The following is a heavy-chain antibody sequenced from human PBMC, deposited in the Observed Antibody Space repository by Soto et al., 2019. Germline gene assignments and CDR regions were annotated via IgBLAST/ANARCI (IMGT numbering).Heavy chain of an antibody. D-gene: IGHD3-10*01. J-gene: IGHJ4*02. Sequence: EVQLVESGGALVKPGGSLRLSCAASGLTFSHAWMSWVRQAPGKGLEWVGRIKRKTDGGTTDYAAPVRGRFTISRDDSQDTLYLQMNSLKTEDTAIYYCTSDHSTGGFDYWGQGSLVTVSS. CDR2: IKRKTDGGTT. CDR1: GLTFSHAW. V-gene: IGHV3-15*02. CDR3: TSDHSTGGFDY.